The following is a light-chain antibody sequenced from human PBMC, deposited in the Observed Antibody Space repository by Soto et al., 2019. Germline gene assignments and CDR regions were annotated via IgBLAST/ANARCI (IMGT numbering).Light chain of an antibody. J-gene: IGKJ1*01. CDR3: QQYNSYSQT. CDR1: QSISSW. Sequence: DIQMTQSHSTLSASVGDRVTITCRASQSISSWLAWYQQKPGKAPKLLIYDASSLESGVPSRFSGSGSGTEFTLTISSLQPDDFATYYCQQYNSYSQTFGQGTKVDIK. CDR2: DAS. V-gene: IGKV1-5*01.